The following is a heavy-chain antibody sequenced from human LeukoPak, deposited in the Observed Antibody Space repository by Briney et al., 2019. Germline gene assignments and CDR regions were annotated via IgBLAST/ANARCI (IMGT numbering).Heavy chain of an antibody. CDR3: AGRYPGIGVSGNF. J-gene: IGHJ4*02. CDR1: GESFTNFY. CDR2: IKHSGTT. D-gene: IGHD6-19*01. Sequence: SETLSLTCAVFGESFTNFYWTWIRQSPSNGLEWIGEIKHSGTTNYNPSFKSRVTISLDASKTQFSLKLTSVTAADTAVYYCAGRYPGIGVSGNFWGQGALVTVSS. V-gene: IGHV4-34*01.